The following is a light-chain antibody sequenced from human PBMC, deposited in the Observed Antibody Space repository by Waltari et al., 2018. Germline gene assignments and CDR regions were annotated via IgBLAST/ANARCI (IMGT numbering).Light chain of an antibody. CDR3: LLSYSGARV. J-gene: IGLJ2*01. Sequence: QAVVTQEPSLTVSPGGTVTLTCGSSTGAVTSGHYPDWFQQKPGQAPRTLIYDTSNKHAWTPARFSGSLLGGKAGLTLAGAQPEDEAEYCCLLSYSGARVFGGGTKLTVL. V-gene: IGLV7-46*01. CDR2: DTS. CDR1: TGAVTSGHY.